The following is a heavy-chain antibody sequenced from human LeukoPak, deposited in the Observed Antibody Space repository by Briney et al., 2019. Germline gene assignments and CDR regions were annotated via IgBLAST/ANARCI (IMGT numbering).Heavy chain of an antibody. CDR3: ARWGFDY. CDR1: GFTLSSNY. D-gene: IGHD7-27*01. V-gene: IGHV3-53*01. CDR2: IYSGGST. J-gene: IGHJ4*02. Sequence: GGALRLSCAASGFTLSSNYMRGVGQAPGKGLEWVSVIYSGGSTYYADSVKGRFTISRDNSKTTLYPQMNSLRAEDTAVYYCARWGFDYWGQGTLVTVSS.